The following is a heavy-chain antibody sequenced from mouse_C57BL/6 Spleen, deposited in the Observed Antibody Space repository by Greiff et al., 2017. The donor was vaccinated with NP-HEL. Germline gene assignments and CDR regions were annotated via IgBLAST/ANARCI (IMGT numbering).Heavy chain of an antibody. V-gene: IGHV5-17*01. CDR2: ISSGSSTI. D-gene: IGHD1-1*01. Sequence: EVNLVESGGGLVKPGGSLKLSCAASGFTFSDYGMHWVRQAPEKGLEWVAYISSGSSTIYYADTVKGRFTISRDNAKNTLFLQMTSLRSEDTAMYYCARPSIYYYGSTSFFDYWGQGTTLTVSS. CDR1: GFTFSDYG. J-gene: IGHJ2*01. CDR3: ARPSIYYYGSTSFFDY.